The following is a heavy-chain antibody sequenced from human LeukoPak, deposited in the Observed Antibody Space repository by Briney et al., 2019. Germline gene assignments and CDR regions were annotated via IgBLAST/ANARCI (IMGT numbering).Heavy chain of an antibody. D-gene: IGHD5-24*01. CDR3: ARDGRRDGGWFDP. CDR2: ISSSGSTI. Sequence: GGSLRLSCAASGFTFTNAWMSWVRQAPGKGLEWVSYISSSGSTIYYADSVKGRFTISRDNAKNSLYLQMNSLRAEDTAVYYCARDGRRDGGWFDPWGQGTLVTVSS. J-gene: IGHJ5*02. V-gene: IGHV3-11*04. CDR1: GFTFTNAW.